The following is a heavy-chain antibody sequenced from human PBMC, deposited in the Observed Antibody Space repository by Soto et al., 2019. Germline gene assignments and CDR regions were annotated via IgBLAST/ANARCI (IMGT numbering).Heavy chain of an antibody. J-gene: IGHJ6*02. CDR3: AGYIVGATTINYYYYGMDV. CDR1: GYDFNIYW. V-gene: IGHV5-51*01. Sequence: GESLKISCKASGYDFNIYWIGWVRQLPGKGLEWMGVVYPDDSDTIYSPSFQGLVTISVDKSISTAYLQWSSLKASDTAMYYCAGYIVGATTINYYYYGMDVWGQGTTVTVSS. D-gene: IGHD1-26*01. CDR2: VYPDDSDT.